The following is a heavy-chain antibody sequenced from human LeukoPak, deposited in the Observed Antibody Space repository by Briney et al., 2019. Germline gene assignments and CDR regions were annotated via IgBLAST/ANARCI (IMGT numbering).Heavy chain of an antibody. D-gene: IGHD1-14*01. J-gene: IGHJ6*03. Sequence: SETLSLTCTVSGSSISSSSYYWGWIRQPPGKGLEWIGSIYYSGSTYYNPSLKSRVTISVDTSKNQFSLKLSSVTAADTAVYYCARQPHRYYYYYYMDVWGKGTTVTISS. V-gene: IGHV4-39*01. CDR3: ARQPHRYYYYYYMDV. CDR1: GSSISSSSYY. CDR2: IYYSGST.